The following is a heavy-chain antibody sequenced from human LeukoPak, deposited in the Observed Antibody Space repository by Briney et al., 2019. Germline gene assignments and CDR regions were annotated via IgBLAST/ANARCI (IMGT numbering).Heavy chain of an antibody. CDR2: IWYDGSNK. J-gene: IGHJ6*02. CDR1: GFTFGSYG. V-gene: IGHV3-33*01. D-gene: IGHD6-13*01. Sequence: GGSLRLSCAASGFTFGSYGMHWVRQAPGKGLEWVAVIWYDGSNKYYADSVKGRFTISRDNSKNTLYLQMNSLRAEDTAVYYCAREGSSSWYLYYYYGMDVWGQGTTVTVSS. CDR3: AREGSSSWYLYYYYGMDV.